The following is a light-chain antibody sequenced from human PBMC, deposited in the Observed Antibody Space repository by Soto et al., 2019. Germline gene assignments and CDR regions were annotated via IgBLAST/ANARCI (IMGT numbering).Light chain of an antibody. V-gene: IGKV3-20*01. CDR1: QSVRSNY. CDR3: QQYGSSYT. J-gene: IGKJ3*01. CDR2: GTS. Sequence: EIVLTQSPGTLSLSPGERATLSCRASQSVRSNYLAWYQQHPGQAPRLLIYGTSARATGIPDRFSGSGSGTDFTLTISRLEPEDFAVYYCQQYGSSYTFGPGTKVEIK.